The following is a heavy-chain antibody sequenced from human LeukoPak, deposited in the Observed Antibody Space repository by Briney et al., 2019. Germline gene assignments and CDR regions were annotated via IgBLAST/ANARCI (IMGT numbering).Heavy chain of an antibody. J-gene: IGHJ4*02. CDR2: ISYDGSNE. V-gene: IGHV3-30*04. Sequence: GGSLRLSCAASGFTFSSYAMHWVRQAPGKGLEWVAVISYDGSNEYYADSVKGRFTISRDNSKNTLYLQMNSLRAEDTAVYYCARDRAYRITMVRGVLDYWGQGTLVTVSS. D-gene: IGHD3-10*01. CDR3: ARDRAYRITMVRGVLDY. CDR1: GFTFSSYA.